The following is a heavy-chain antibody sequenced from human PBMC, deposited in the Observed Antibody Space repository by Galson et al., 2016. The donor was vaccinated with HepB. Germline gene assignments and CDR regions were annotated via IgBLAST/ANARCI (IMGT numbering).Heavy chain of an antibody. CDR1: GDSVSNNTVT. CDR2: TYYRSWWYN. V-gene: IGHV6-1*01. CDR3: ARRGQMQAFDY. J-gene: IGHJ4*02. Sequence: CAISGDSVSNNTVTWNWIRLSPSRGLEWLGRTYYRSWWYNDYAISVKSRITVSPDTSNNQFSLQLKPVTPEDTAVYYCARRGQMQAFDYWGQGTLVTVSS. D-gene: IGHD3-16*01.